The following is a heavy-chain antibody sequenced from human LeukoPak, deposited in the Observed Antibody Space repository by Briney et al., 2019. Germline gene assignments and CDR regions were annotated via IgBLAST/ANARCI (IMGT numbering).Heavy chain of an antibody. V-gene: IGHV1-2*02. Sequence: ASVKVSCKASGGTVTTYTLTWVRQAPGQGLEWMGGIIPIFGTPNYAQKFQGRVTMTRDTSISTAYMELSRLRSDDTAVYYCARGACSSTSCLPTDYWGQGTLVTVSS. CDR1: GGTVTTYT. J-gene: IGHJ4*02. CDR3: ARGACSSTSCLPTDY. CDR2: IIPIFGTP. D-gene: IGHD2-2*01.